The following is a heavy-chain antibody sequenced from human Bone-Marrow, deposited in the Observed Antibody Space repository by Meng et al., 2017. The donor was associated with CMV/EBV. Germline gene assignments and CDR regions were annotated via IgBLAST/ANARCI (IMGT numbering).Heavy chain of an antibody. CDR1: GGSISSYY. V-gene: IGHV4-59*01. CDR2: IYYSGST. D-gene: IGHD6-13*01. CDR3: ARTYSSSWYFDL. J-gene: IGHJ2*01. Sequence: QVQLQESGPGLGKPSETLYLTCTVSGGSISSYYWCWIRQPPGKGLEWIGYIYYSGSTNYNPSLKSRVTISVDTSKNQFSLKVSSVTAADTAVYYCARTYSSSWYFDLWGRGTLVTVSS.